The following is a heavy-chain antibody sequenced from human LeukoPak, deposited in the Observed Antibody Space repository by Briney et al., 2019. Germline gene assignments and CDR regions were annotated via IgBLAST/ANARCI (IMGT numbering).Heavy chain of an antibody. Sequence: ASVKVSCKASGYTFTSYYMHWVRQAPGQGLEWMGIINPSGGSTSYAQKFQGRVTMTRDTSTSTVYMELSSLRSEDTAVYYCASNYYDSSGPPAMPTDAFDIWGQGTMVTVSS. CDR3: ASNYYDSSGPPAMPTDAFDI. CDR1: GYTFTSYY. CDR2: INPSGGST. J-gene: IGHJ3*02. V-gene: IGHV1-46*01. D-gene: IGHD3-22*01.